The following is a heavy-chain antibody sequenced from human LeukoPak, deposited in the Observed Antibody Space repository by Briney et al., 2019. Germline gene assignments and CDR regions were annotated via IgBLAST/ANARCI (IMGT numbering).Heavy chain of an antibody. CDR3: AKAWYSSGWYGIDY. Sequence: GGSLRLSCAASGFTFSSYAMSWVRQAPGKGLEWVSAISGSGGSTYYADSVKGRFTISRDNSKNTLYLQMNSLRAEDTAVYYCAKAWYSSGWYGIDYWGQGTLVTVSS. V-gene: IGHV3-23*01. J-gene: IGHJ4*02. D-gene: IGHD6-19*01. CDR2: ISGSGGST. CDR1: GFTFSSYA.